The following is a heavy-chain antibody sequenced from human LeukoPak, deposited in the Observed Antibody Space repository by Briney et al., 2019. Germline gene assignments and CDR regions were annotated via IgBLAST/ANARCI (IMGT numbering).Heavy chain of an antibody. J-gene: IGHJ3*02. CDR3: ARENLHGAFDI. CDR1: GYTFTGYY. V-gene: IGHV1-2*04. CDR2: INPNSGGT. Sequence: GASVKVSCKASGYTFTGYYMHWVRQAPGQGLEWMGWINPNSGGTNYVQKFQGWVTMTRDTSISTAYMELSRLRSDDTAVYYCARENLHGAFDIWGQGTMVTVSS.